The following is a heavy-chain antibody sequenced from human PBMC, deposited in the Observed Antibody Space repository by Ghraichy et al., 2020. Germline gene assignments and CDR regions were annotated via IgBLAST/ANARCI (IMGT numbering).Heavy chain of an antibody. J-gene: IGHJ6*02. D-gene: IGHD3-3*01. CDR1: GGSISSYY. Sequence: SETLSLTCTVSGGSISSYYWSWIRQPPGKGLEWIGYIYYSGSTNYNPSLKSRVTISVDTSKNQFSLKLSSVTAADTAVYYCARSFGVVIPYYYYYGMDVWDQGTTVTVSS. V-gene: IGHV4-59*01. CDR2: IYYSGST. CDR3: ARSFGVVIPYYYYYGMDV.